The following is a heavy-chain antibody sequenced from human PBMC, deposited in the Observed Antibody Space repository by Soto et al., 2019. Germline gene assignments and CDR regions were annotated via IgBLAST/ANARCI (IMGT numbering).Heavy chain of an antibody. Sequence: GTLSLTCTVSGGSISSYYWSWIRQPPGKGLEWIGYIYYSGSTNYNPSLKSRVTISVDTSKNQFSLKLSSVTAADTAVYYCARGAVSYPYFDYWGQGTLVTVSS. CDR2: IYYSGST. CDR1: GGSISSYY. J-gene: IGHJ4*02. V-gene: IGHV4-59*01. CDR3: ARGAVSYPYFDY. D-gene: IGHD1-26*01.